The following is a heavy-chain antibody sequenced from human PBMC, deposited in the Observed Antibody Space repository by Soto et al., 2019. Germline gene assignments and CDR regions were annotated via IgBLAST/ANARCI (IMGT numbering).Heavy chain of an antibody. CDR1: GGSFSGYY. CDR3: ARGRSKGSSWYYYYYGMDV. D-gene: IGHD6-13*01. Sequence: PSETLSLTCAVYGGSFSGYYWSWTRQPPGKGLEWIGEINHSGSTNYNPSLKSRVTISVDTSKNQFSLKLSSVTAADTAVYYCARGRSKGSSWYYYYYGMDVWGQGTTVTVSS. V-gene: IGHV4-34*01. J-gene: IGHJ6*02. CDR2: INHSGST.